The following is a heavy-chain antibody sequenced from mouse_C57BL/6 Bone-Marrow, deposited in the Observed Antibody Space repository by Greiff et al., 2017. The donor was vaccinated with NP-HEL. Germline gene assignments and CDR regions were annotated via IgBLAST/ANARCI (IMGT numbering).Heavy chain of an antibody. Sequence: ESGPGLVKPSQSLSLTCSVTGYSITSGYYWNWIRQFPGNKLEWMGYISYDGSNNYNPSLKNRISITRDTSKNQFFLKLNSVTTEDTATYYCARVGDLPWYFDVWGTGTTVTVSS. J-gene: IGHJ1*03. CDR1: GYSITSGYY. D-gene: IGHD5-1*01. V-gene: IGHV3-6*01. CDR2: ISYDGSN. CDR3: ARVGDLPWYFDV.